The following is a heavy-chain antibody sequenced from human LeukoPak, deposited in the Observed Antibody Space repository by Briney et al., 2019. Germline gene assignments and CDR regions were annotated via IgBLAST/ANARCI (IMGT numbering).Heavy chain of an antibody. CDR3: ARVGATMYYYYYMDV. Sequence: ASVKVSCKASGYTFTSYDINWVRQATGQGLEWMGWRNPNSGNTGYAQKFQGRVTMTRNTSISTAYMELSSLRSEDTAVYYCARVGATMYYYYYMDVGGKGTTVTVSS. V-gene: IGHV1-8*01. CDR2: RNPNSGNT. J-gene: IGHJ6*03. CDR1: GYTFTSYD. D-gene: IGHD5-12*01.